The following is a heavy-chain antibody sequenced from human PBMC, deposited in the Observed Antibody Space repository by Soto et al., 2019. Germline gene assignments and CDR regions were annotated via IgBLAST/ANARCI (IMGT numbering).Heavy chain of an antibody. J-gene: IGHJ4*02. CDR3: ASGYCSGTSCYSVLSYY. CDR2: IIPIAGMT. Sequence: QVQLVQSGAEVKKPGSSVKVSCKASGGTVSSYSISWVRHAPGQGLEWMGRIIPIAGMTNYAQKFQGRLTITADTSTSTAYMELSSLRSEDTAVYYCASGYCSGTSCYSVLSYYWGQGTLVTVSS. CDR1: GGTVSSYS. V-gene: IGHV1-69*02. D-gene: IGHD2-2*01.